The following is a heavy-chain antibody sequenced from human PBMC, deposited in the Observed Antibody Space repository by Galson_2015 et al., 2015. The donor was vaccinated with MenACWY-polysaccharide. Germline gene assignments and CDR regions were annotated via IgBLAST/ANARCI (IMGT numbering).Heavy chain of an antibody. Sequence: AASGFAFSGYRLTWVRQTPGKGLEWVSYIRASSSAIYYADSVKGRFTISRDNAKKSLYLQMNSLRDEDTAVYYCALYNWNDKGGALDIWGRGTMVTVSS. D-gene: IGHD1-1*01. CDR2: IRASSSAI. J-gene: IGHJ3*02. CDR1: GFAFSGYR. V-gene: IGHV3-48*02. CDR3: ALYNWNDKGGALDI.